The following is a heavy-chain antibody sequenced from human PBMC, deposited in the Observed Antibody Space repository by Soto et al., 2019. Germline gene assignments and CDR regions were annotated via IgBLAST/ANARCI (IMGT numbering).Heavy chain of an antibody. CDR2: IIPILGIA. CDR3: ARVVGASGYDIHYGMDV. D-gene: IGHD5-12*01. CDR1: GGTFSSYT. V-gene: IGHV1-69*02. J-gene: IGHJ6*02. Sequence: QVPLVQSGAEVKKPGSSVKVSCKASGGTFSSYTISWVRQAPGQGLEWMGRIIPILGIANYAQKFQGRVTITADKSTSTAYMELSSLRSEDTAVYYCARVVGASGYDIHYGMDVCGQGTTVTVSS.